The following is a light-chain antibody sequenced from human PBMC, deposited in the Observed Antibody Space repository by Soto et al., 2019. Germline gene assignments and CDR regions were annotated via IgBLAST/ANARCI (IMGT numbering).Light chain of an antibody. J-gene: IGLJ2*01. V-gene: IGLV2-8*01. CDR2: DVT. Sequence: QSALTQPPSASGSPGQSVAISCTGTSSDVGGSNYVSWYQHHPGKAPKLIIYDVTQRPSGVPDRFSGSKSGNTASLTASGLQAEDEADYYCSSYAGSNNPVVFGGGTKLTVL. CDR3: SSYAGSNNPVV. CDR1: SSDVGGSNY.